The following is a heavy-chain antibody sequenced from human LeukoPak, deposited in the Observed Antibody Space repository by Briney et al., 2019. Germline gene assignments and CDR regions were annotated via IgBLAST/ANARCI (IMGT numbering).Heavy chain of an antibody. CDR2: IYYTGST. CDR3: ARDRPGGSSLDY. Sequence: SETLSLTCTVSGGSISSSDYYWGCIRQPPGKGLEWIGTIYYTGSTSYNPSLKSRVTISVDTSKNQFSLNLSSVTAADTAVYYCARDRPGGSSLDYWGQGTLVTVSS. CDR1: GGSISSSDYY. D-gene: IGHD2-2*01. V-gene: IGHV4-39*07. J-gene: IGHJ4*02.